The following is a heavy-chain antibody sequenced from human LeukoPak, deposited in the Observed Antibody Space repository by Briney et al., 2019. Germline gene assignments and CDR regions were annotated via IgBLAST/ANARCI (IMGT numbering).Heavy chain of an antibody. CDR3: ARGRGLEY. Sequence: GSLRLSCAASGFTFNNYWMNWVRQAPGEGLEWVANIKHDGSEKYYVDSVKGRFTISRDNARKSVYLQMNSLRAEDTALYYCARGRGLEYWGQGTLVTVSS. V-gene: IGHV3-7*01. CDR2: IKHDGSEK. CDR1: GFTFNNYW. J-gene: IGHJ4*02.